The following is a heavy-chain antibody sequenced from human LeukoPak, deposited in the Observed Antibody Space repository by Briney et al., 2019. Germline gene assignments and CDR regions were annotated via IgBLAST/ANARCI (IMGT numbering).Heavy chain of an antibody. CDR2: TYYRSKWYN. J-gene: IGHJ6*02. CDR1: GDIVSSTIAA. Sequence: SQTLSLTCVISGDIVSSTIAAWSWIRQSPSRGLEWLGRTYYRSKWYNDYAASVKSRLTINTDTSKNQFSLELNSVTPEDTAVYYCTRDQDGMGVWGQGTSVTVSS. V-gene: IGHV6-1*01. CDR3: TRDQDGMGV.